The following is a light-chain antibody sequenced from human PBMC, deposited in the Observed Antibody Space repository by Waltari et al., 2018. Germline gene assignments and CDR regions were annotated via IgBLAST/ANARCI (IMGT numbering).Light chain of an antibody. J-gene: IGLJ2*01. CDR2: YVS. CDR3: LVWHSTSDHHGV. CDR1: NIGSKT. Sequence: SYVVTQSPSVSVAPGQTARITCGGDNIGSKTVQWYQQRPGQAPVLVISYVSSRPSGFPARFAVSNSANTATLTISWVDAEDEADYYCLVWHSTSDHHGVFVGGTNLTVL. V-gene: IGLV3-21*04.